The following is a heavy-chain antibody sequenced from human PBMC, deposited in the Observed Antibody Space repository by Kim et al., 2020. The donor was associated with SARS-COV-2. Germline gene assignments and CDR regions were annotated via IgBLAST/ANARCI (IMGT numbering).Heavy chain of an antibody. CDR1: GYTLTELS. CDR3: ATAAKRGYSGYDSNY. V-gene: IGHV1-24*01. D-gene: IGHD5-12*01. Sequence: ALVKVSCKVSGYTLTELSMHWVRQAPGKGLEWMGGFDPEDGETIYAQKFQGRVTMTEDTSTDTAYMELSSLRSEDTAVYYCATAAKRGYSGYDSNYWGQGTLVTVSS. J-gene: IGHJ4*02. CDR2: FDPEDGET.